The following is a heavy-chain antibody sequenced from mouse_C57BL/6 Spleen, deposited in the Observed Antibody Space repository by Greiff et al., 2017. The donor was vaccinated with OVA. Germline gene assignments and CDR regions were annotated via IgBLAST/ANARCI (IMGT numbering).Heavy chain of an antibody. D-gene: IGHD1-1*01. V-gene: IGHV1-81*01. Sequence: QVQLQQSGAELARPGASVKLSCKASGYTFTSYGISWVKQRTGQGLEWIGEIYPRSGNTYYNEKFKGKATLTADKSSSTAYMELRSLTSEDSAVYFCARDSYYYGSSPYWYFDVWGTGTTVTVSS. CDR2: IYPRSGNT. CDR1: GYTFTSYG. CDR3: ARDSYYYGSSPYWYFDV. J-gene: IGHJ1*03.